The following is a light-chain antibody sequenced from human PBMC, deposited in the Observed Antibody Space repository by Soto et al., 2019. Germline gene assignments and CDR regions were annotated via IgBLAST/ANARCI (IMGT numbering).Light chain of an antibody. V-gene: IGKV3-11*01. CDR3: QQRSNWIT. J-gene: IGKJ5*01. CDR1: QSVSRY. Sequence: EIVLTQSPATLSLSPGERATLSCRASQSVSRYLAWYQQKPGQAPRLLIYDASNRATGIPARFSGSGSGTDFTLTISSLEPEDFAVYYYQQRSNWITFGQGTRLEI. CDR2: DAS.